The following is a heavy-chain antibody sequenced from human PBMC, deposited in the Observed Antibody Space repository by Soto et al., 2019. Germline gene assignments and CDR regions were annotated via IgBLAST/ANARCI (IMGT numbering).Heavy chain of an antibody. Sequence: GSLSLSCAASGFTFSSYWMHWVRQAPGKGLVWVSRINSDGSSTSYADSVKGRFTISRDNAKNTLYLQMNSLRAEDTAVYYCARDVALRFLEWQAYYSYGMDVWGQGTTVTVSS. D-gene: IGHD3-3*01. CDR3: ARDVALRFLEWQAYYSYGMDV. CDR1: GFTFSSYW. J-gene: IGHJ6*02. V-gene: IGHV3-74*01. CDR2: INSDGSST.